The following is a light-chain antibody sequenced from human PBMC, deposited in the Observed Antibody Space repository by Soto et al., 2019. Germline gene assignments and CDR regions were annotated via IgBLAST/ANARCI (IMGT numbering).Light chain of an antibody. V-gene: IGKV3-11*01. CDR3: QQHSHWPPWT. J-gene: IGKJ1*01. CDR1: QSISSNY. Sequence: EIVMTQSPATLSVSPGERATLSCRASQSISSNYLDWYQQKPGQAPRLLIYGASNRATGIPARFSGSGSGTDFTLTISNLEPEDFAVYYCQQHSHWPPWTFGQGTKGDIK. CDR2: GAS.